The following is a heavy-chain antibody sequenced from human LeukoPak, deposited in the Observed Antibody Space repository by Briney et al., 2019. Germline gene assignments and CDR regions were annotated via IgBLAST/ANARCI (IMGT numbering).Heavy chain of an antibody. CDR3: ARDSNCGGDCYPLDY. D-gene: IGHD2-21*02. Sequence: PGGSLRLSCAASGFTFSSYSMNWVRQAPGKGLEWVSYISSSGSTIYYADSVKGRFTISRDNAKNSLYLQMNSLRAEDTAVYYCARDSNCGGDCYPLDYWGQGTLVTVSS. CDR2: ISSSGSTI. CDR1: GFTFSSYS. J-gene: IGHJ4*02. V-gene: IGHV3-48*04.